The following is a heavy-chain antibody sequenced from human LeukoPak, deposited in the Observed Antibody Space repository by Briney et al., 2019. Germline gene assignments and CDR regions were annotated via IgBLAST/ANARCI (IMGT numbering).Heavy chain of an antibody. V-gene: IGHV4-59*08. CDR2: SYYSGGT. Sequence: TSETLSLTCTVSGVSLNNYYWGWIRQAAGRGLEWIAYSYYSGGTNYNSSLKSRVTISVDTSKNQFSLKVTSVTAGDTAIYYCVRHGESGRHHAYFDYWGHGALVTVSS. J-gene: IGHJ4*01. CDR1: GVSLNNYY. D-gene: IGHD3-10*01. CDR3: VRHGESGRHHAYFDY.